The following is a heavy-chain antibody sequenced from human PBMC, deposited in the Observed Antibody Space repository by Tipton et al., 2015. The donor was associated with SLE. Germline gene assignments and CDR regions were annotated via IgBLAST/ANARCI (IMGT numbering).Heavy chain of an antibody. CDR3: AREDFWGVDP. CDR1: GGSINSFY. Sequence: TLSLTCTVSGGSINSFYWSWIRQPPGKGLEWIGYVYYAGSNYNPSLKSRVTMSVDTSKNQFSLKLNSVTAADTAVYFCAREDFWGVDPWGQGTLVTVSS. CDR2: VYYAGS. J-gene: IGHJ5*02. V-gene: IGHV4-59*12. D-gene: IGHD3-16*01.